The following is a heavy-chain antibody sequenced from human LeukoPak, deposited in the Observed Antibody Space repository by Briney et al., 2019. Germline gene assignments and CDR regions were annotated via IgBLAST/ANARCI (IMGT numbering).Heavy chain of an antibody. V-gene: IGHV4-34*01. J-gene: IGHJ6*03. D-gene: IGHD1-1*01. CDR1: GGSFSDYY. CDR2: INHSGST. Sequence: PSETLSLTCAVYGGSFSDYYWSWVRQPPGKGMEWIGEINHSGSTNYNPSRKSRVTISVDTSKKQFSLKLSSVTAADTAVYYCARVTGTLLRYMDVWGKGTTVTVSS. CDR3: ARVTGTLLRYMDV.